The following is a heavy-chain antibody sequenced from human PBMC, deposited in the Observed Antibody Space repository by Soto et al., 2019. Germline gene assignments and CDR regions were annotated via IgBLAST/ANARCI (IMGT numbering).Heavy chain of an antibody. CDR3: AKDSSSGYYYFDY. CDR1: GFTFSSYG. Sequence: QVQLVESGGGVVQPGRSLRLSCAASGFTFSSYGMHWVRQAPGKGLEWVAVISYDGSSKYYADSVKGRFTISRDNSKNTLYLHMISLRAEDTAVYYCAKDSSSGYYYFDYWGQGTLVTVSS. J-gene: IGHJ4*02. V-gene: IGHV3-30*18. D-gene: IGHD3-22*01. CDR2: ISYDGSSK.